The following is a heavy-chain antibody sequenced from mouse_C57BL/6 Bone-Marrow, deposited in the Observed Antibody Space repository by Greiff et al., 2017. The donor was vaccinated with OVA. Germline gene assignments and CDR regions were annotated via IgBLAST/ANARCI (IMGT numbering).Heavy chain of an antibody. Sequence: EVMLVESGGDLVKPGGSLKLSCAASGFTFSSYGMSWVRQTPDKRLEWVATISSGGSYTYYPDSVEGRFTISRDNAKNTLYLQMSSLKSEDTAMYYCARHGRYYAMDYWGQGTSVTVSS. D-gene: IGHD4-1*01. CDR3: ARHGRYYAMDY. CDR1: GFTFSSYG. J-gene: IGHJ4*01. V-gene: IGHV5-6*01. CDR2: ISSGGSYT.